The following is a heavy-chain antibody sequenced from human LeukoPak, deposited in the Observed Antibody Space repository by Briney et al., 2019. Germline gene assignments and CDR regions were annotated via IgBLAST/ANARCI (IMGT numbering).Heavy chain of an antibody. CDR1: GGSFSDYY. Sequence: SETLSLTCAVYGGSFSDYYWSWIRQPPGKGLEWIGEINHGGSTNYNPSLKSRVTISVDTSKNQFSLKLSSVTAADTAVYYCARERVGATPYFDYWGQGTLVTVSS. D-gene: IGHD1-26*01. CDR3: ARERVGATPYFDY. CDR2: INHGGST. V-gene: IGHV4-34*01. J-gene: IGHJ4*02.